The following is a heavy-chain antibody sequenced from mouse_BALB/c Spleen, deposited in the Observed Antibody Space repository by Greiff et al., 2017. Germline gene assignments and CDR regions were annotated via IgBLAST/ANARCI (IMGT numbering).Heavy chain of an antibody. CDR2: IYPGDGDT. CDR3: ARDPWFAY. CDR1: GYTFTSYW. V-gene: IGHV1-87*01. Sequence: VMLVESGAELARPGASVKLSCKASGYTFTSYWMQWVKQRPGQGLEWIGAIYPGDGDTRYTQKFKGKATLTADKSSSTAYMQLSSLASEDSAVYYCARDPWFAYWGQGTLVTVSA. J-gene: IGHJ3*01.